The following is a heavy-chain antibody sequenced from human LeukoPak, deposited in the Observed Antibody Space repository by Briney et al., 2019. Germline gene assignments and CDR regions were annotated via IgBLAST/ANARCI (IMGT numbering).Heavy chain of an antibody. CDR3: ARGVYYYDSSGPNDAFDI. CDR1: GGSFSGYY. D-gene: IGHD3-22*01. J-gene: IGHJ3*02. V-gene: IGHV4-34*01. CDR2: TNHSGST. Sequence: PSETLSLTCAVYGGSFSGYYWSWIRQPPGKGLEWIGETNHSGSTNYNPSLKSRVTISVDTSKNQFSLKLSSVTAADTAVYYCARGVYYYDSSGPNDAFDIWGQGTMVTVSS.